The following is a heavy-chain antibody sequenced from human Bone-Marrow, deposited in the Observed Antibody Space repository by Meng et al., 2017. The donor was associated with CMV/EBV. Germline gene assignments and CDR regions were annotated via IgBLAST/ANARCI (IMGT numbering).Heavy chain of an antibody. Sequence: SETLSLTCRVSGHSITSDYFWGWVRQPPGKGLEWIGINDSGSTYYNPSLKSRVAISVDTSGTQFSLTLTSVTAADTAVYYCVRHIIVVPARGYGVDVWGQATTATFSS. J-gene: IGHJ6*02. CDR2: INDSGST. D-gene: IGHD2-2*01. V-gene: IGHV4-38-2*01. CDR1: GHSITSDYF. CDR3: VRHIIVVPARGYGVDV.